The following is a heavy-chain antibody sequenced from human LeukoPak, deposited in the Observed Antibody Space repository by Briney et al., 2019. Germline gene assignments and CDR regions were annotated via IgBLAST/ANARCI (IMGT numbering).Heavy chain of an antibody. CDR2: IYTSGSS. V-gene: IGHV4-4*09. J-gene: IGHJ6*02. CDR1: GGSISNYY. Sequence: SETLSLTCTVSGGSISNYYWSWIRQPPGKGLEWIGFIYTSGSSDHNPSLKSRVTISLDTSKNQFSLKLTSVTAADTAVYYCARRKVYYGMDVWGQGTTVTVSS. CDR3: ARRKVYYGMDV.